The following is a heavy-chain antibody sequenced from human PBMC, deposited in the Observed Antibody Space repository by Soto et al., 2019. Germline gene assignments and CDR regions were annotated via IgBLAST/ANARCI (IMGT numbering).Heavy chain of an antibody. D-gene: IGHD6-19*01. V-gene: IGHV1-69*05. J-gene: IGHJ4*02. Sequence: QVQLVQSGAEVKKPGSSVKVSCKASGGTFSSYAISWVRQAPGQGLEWMGGIIPIFGTANYAQKFQGRVKITPDESTSTAYMELSSLRSEDTAVYYCARSGYSSGWTIDYWGQGTLVTVSS. CDR1: GGTFSSYA. CDR3: ARSGYSSGWTIDY. CDR2: IIPIFGTA.